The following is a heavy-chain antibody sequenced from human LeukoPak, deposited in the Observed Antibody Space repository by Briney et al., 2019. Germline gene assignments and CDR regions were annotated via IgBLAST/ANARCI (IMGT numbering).Heavy chain of an antibody. CDR3: ARDGSLPDY. Sequence: GGSLRLSCAASGFTFSNYWMHWVRQTPGKGLVWVSRIISDGSSTSYADSVKGRFTISKDNAKNTLYLQMNSLRAEDTAVYYCARDGSLPDYWGQGTLVTVSS. CDR2: IISDGSST. V-gene: IGHV3-74*01. J-gene: IGHJ4*02. CDR1: GFTFSNYW.